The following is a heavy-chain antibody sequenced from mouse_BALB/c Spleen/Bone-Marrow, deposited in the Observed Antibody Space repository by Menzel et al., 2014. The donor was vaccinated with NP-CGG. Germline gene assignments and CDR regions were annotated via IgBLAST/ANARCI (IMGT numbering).Heavy chain of an antibody. CDR3: ARGTYGAMDY. J-gene: IGHJ4*01. V-gene: IGHV3-1*02. D-gene: IGHD5-1*01. CDR2: IRYSDST. Sequence: EVKLEESGPDLVKPSQSLSLTCSVTGYSITSGYNWHWIRQFPGNTLEWTGYIRYSDSTNYNPSLKSQISITRDTSKNQFFLQLNSVTTEDTATYYCARGTYGAMDYWGQGTSVTVSS. CDR1: GYSITSGYN.